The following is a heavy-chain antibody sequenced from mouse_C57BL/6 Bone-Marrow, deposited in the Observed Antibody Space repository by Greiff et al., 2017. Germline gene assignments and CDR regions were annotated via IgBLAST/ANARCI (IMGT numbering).Heavy chain of an antibody. Sequence: VKLQESGAELVKPGASVKLSCKASGYIFTEYTIHWVKQRSGQGLEWIGWFYPGSGSIKYNERFKDKATLTAGKSSNTVYMELSRLTSEDSAVYFCARHERYYDYEGYFDYWGQGTTLTVSS. V-gene: IGHV1-62-2*01. CDR2: FYPGSGSI. CDR3: ARHERYYDYEGYFDY. D-gene: IGHD2-4*01. CDR1: GYIFTEYT. J-gene: IGHJ2*01.